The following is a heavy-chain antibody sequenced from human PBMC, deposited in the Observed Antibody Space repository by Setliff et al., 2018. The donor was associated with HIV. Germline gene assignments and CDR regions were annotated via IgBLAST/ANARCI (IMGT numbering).Heavy chain of an antibody. CDR3: ARGHCSGTNCYGVDYYGMDV. V-gene: IGHV4-39*07. Sequence: PSETLSLTCTVSGGSISNSRYYWSWIRQPPGKGLEWIGSIYYSGSTYYNPSLKSRVSMSVDKSKNQFSLKLTSVTAADTAVYYCARGHCSGTNCYGVDYYGMDVWGQGTTVTVSS. CDR2: IYYSGST. J-gene: IGHJ6*02. D-gene: IGHD2-2*01. CDR1: GGSISNSRYY.